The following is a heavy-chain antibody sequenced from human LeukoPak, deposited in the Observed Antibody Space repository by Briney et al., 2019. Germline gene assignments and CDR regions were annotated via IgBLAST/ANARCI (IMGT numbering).Heavy chain of an antibody. CDR1: GFSFSTYA. Sequence: PGGSLRLSCAASGFSFSTYAMHWVRQAPGKGLEWVALIWHGASHTFYTDSVKGRFTISRDNSKNTVYLQMNSLGGEDTAVYYCARGIFGSGSYPDYWGQGTLVTVSS. V-gene: IGHV3-33*01. CDR2: IWHGASHT. J-gene: IGHJ4*02. CDR3: ARGIFGSGSYPDY. D-gene: IGHD3-10*01.